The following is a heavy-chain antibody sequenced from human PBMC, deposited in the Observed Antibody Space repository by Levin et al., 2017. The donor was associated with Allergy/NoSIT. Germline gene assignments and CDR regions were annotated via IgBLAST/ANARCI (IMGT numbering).Heavy chain of an antibody. D-gene: IGHD5-18*01. CDR1: GFTFSSYS. CDR3: AREEYSYGQIGFDY. J-gene: IGHJ4*02. V-gene: IGHV3-21*01. Sequence: PGGSLRLSCAASGFTFSSYSMNWVRQAPGKGLEWVSSISSSSSYIYYADSVKGRFTISRDNAKNSLYLQMNSLRAEDTAVYYCAREEYSYGQIGFDYWGQGTLVTVSS. CDR2: ISSSSSYI.